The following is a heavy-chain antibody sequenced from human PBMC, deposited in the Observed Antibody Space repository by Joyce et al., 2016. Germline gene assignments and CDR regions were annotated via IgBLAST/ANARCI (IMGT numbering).Heavy chain of an antibody. CDR1: GYTFTCHT. D-gene: IGHD3-10*01. J-gene: IGHJ4*02. CDR2: INAGNGNT. CDR3: ARGSSALTYFDF. Sequence: QVQLVQSGAEVKKPGASVKVSCKASGYTFTCHTIHWVRQAPGQRLEWMGWINAGNGNTRFSQKFQGRVTVSRDTSANTAYMEVSSLRSEDTAVYYCARGSSALTYFDFWGQGTLVTVSS. V-gene: IGHV1-3*01.